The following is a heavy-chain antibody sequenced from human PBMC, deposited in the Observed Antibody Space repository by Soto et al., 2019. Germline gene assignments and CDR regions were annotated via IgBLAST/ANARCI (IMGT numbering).Heavy chain of an antibody. CDR1: GGSFSGYY. Sequence: QEQLQQWGAGLLKPSETLSLTCAVYGGSFSGYYWSWIRQPPGKGLEWIGEINHSGSSNYNPSLKSRVTISVDTSKNQFSLMLSSVTAADTAVYYCARGRWLRSAFDYWGQGTLVTVSS. CDR3: ARGRWLRSAFDY. D-gene: IGHD5-12*01. J-gene: IGHJ4*02. CDR2: INHSGSS. V-gene: IGHV4-34*01.